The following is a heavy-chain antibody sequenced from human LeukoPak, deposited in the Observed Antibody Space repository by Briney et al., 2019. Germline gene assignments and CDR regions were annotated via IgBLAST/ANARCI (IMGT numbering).Heavy chain of an antibody. Sequence: SETLSLTCTVSGGSISSGDYYWSWIRQPPGKGLEWIGYIYYSGNTYYNPSLKSRVTISVDTSKNQFSLTLSSVTDADTAVYYCARAYYDILTGYYHDAFDIWGQGTMVTVSS. CDR2: IYYSGNT. D-gene: IGHD3-9*01. CDR1: GGSISSGDYY. J-gene: IGHJ3*02. CDR3: ARAYYDILTGYYHDAFDI. V-gene: IGHV4-30-4*01.